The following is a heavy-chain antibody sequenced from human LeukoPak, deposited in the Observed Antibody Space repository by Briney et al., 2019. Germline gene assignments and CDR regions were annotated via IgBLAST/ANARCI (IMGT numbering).Heavy chain of an antibody. Sequence: PSETLSLTCTVSGGSISSYYWSWIRQPPGKGLEWIGYIYYSGSTNYNPSLKSRVTMSVDTSKNQFSLKLSSVTAADTAVYYCARDNVPYSSGWYEGFDYWGQGTLVTVSS. CDR2: IYYSGST. CDR1: GGSISSYY. J-gene: IGHJ4*02. V-gene: IGHV4-59*12. D-gene: IGHD6-19*01. CDR3: ARDNVPYSSGWYEGFDY.